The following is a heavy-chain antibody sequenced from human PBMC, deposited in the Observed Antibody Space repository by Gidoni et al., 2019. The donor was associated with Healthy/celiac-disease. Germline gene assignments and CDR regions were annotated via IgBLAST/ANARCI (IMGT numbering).Heavy chain of an antibody. V-gene: IGHV4-61*02. CDR1: GGSISSGSYY. CDR2: IYTSGST. CDR3: ARSATNSGSYGPYAFDI. D-gene: IGHD1-26*01. Sequence: QVQLQESGPGLVKPSQTLSLTCTVSGGSISSGSYYWSWIRQPAGKGLEWIGRIYTSGSTNYNPSLKSRVTMSVDTSKNQFSLKLSSVTAADTAVYYCARSATNSGSYGPYAFDIWGQGTMVTVSS. J-gene: IGHJ3*02.